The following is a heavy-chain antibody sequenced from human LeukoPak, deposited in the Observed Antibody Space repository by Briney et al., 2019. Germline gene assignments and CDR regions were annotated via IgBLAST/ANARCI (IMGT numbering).Heavy chain of an antibody. D-gene: IGHD3-22*01. CDR3: ARGRRSGYYYVSAFDI. CDR1: GYRFTSYW. V-gene: IGHV5-51*01. J-gene: IGHJ3*02. Sequence: GESLKISCKGSGYRFTSYWIGWVRQMPGKGLEWMGIIYPGDSDTRYSPSFQGQVTISADKSISTAYLQWSSLKASDTAMYYCARGRRSGYYYVSAFDIWGQGTMVTVSS. CDR2: IYPGDSDT.